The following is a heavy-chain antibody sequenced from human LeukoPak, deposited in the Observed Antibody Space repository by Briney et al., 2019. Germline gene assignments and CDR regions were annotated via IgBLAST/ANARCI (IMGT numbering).Heavy chain of an antibody. V-gene: IGHV3-7*01. CDR3: ARVVGYSSSWYADY. CDR1: GFTFSSYW. D-gene: IGHD6-13*01. Sequence: PGGSLRLSCAASGFTFSSYWMSWVRQAPGKGLEWVANIKQDGSEEFYVDSVKGRFTISRDNAKSSLYLQMSSLRAEDTAVYYCARVVGYSSSWYADYWGQGTLVTVSS. J-gene: IGHJ4*02. CDR2: IKQDGSEE.